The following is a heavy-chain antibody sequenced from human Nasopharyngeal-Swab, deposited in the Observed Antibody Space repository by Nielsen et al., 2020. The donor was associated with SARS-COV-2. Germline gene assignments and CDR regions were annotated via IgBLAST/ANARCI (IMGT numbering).Heavy chain of an antibody. J-gene: IGHJ2*01. CDR2: ISYDGSNK. Sequence: GGSLRLSCAASGFTFSSYAMHWVRQAPGKGLEWVAVISYDGSNKYYADSVKGRFTISRDNSKNTLYLQMNSLRAEDTAVYYCASAYGGSYWYFDLWGRGTLVTVPS. CDR3: ASAYGGSYWYFDL. CDR1: GFTFSSYA. D-gene: IGHD4-23*01. V-gene: IGHV3-30-3*01.